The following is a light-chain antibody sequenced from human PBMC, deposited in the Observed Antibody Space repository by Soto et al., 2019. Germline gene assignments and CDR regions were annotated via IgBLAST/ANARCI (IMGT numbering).Light chain of an antibody. CDR2: EVT. CDR3: TSYAGSNIWV. J-gene: IGLJ3*02. V-gene: IGLV2-8*01. Sequence: QYVLTQPPSASGSPGQSVTISCTGTSSDVGAYNYVSWYQQYPGKAPKLMIYEVTKRPSGVPDRFSGSKSDKTASLTVSGLQPEDEADYYCTSYAGSNIWVFGGGTKVTVL. CDR1: SSDVGAYNY.